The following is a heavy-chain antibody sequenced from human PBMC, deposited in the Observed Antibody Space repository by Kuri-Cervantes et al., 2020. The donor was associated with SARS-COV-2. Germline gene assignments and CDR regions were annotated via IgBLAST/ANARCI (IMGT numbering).Heavy chain of an antibody. CDR1: NYSISSGYY. Sequence: GSLRLSCTVSNYSISSGYYWGWIRQPPGKGLEWIGSIYYSGSTYYNPSLKSRVTISVDTSKNQFSLKLSSVTAADTAVYYCARQSDSVDYWGQGTLVTVSS. D-gene: IGHD2-15*01. V-gene: IGHV4-38-2*02. J-gene: IGHJ4*02. CDR2: IYYSGST. CDR3: ARQSDSVDY.